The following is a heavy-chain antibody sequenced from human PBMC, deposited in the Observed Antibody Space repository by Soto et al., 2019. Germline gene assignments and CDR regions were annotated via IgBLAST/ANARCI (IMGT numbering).Heavy chain of an antibody. CDR1: AASFSKYY. D-gene: IGHD3-16*01. J-gene: IGHJ4*02. V-gene: IGHV4-59*13. Sequence: QVQLQESGPGLVKPSETLSLTCTVSAASFSKYYWTWIRQPPGKGLEWIGYIYFNGNTNYNPSLKRRVTISVDTSKKQIALILTCVTDADTAVYFCASVTFGGVVLAHWGQGALVTVSS. CDR2: IYFNGNT. CDR3: ASVTFGGVVLAH.